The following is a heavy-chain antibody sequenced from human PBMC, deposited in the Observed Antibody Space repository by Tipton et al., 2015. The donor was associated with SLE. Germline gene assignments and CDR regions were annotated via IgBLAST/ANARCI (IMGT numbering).Heavy chain of an antibody. Sequence: TLSLTCTVSGGSISSYYWSWIRQPPGKGLEWIGYIYYGGSTNYNPSLKSRVTISLDTSKNQFSLKLSSVTAAATAVYYCARAKWRDDFDIWGQGTMVTVSS. CDR2: IYYGGST. CDR3: ARAKWRDDFDI. D-gene: IGHD5-12*01. J-gene: IGHJ3*02. V-gene: IGHV4-59*01. CDR1: GGSISSYY.